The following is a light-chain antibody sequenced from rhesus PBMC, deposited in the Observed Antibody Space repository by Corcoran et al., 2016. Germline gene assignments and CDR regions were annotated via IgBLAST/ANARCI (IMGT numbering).Light chain of an antibody. V-gene: IGKV1-32*02. CDR3: QQGNSNPLT. Sequence: DIQMSQSPSSLSVSVGDRVTITCRASQGISSYLNWYNQKPGKAPKLLIYYANSLASGVPSRFSGSGAGTEFTLTISSLQPEDFATYYCQQGNSNPLTFGGGTKVELK. CDR2: YAN. J-gene: IGKJ4*01. CDR1: QGISSY.